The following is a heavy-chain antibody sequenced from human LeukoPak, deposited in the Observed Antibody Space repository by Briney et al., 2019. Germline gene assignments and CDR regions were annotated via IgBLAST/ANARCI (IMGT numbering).Heavy chain of an antibody. J-gene: IGHJ6*03. V-gene: IGHV4-4*09. Sequence: SETLSLTCTVSGASISSYYWSWIRQPPGEGLEWIGYIYTSGSTNYNPFLQSRVTISVDTSKNQFSLKLSSVTAADTAVYYCARASYYDPPRAYYYYMDVWGKGTTVTVSS. CDR3: ARASYYDPPRAYYYYMDV. D-gene: IGHD3-3*01. CDR1: GASISSYY. CDR2: IYTSGST.